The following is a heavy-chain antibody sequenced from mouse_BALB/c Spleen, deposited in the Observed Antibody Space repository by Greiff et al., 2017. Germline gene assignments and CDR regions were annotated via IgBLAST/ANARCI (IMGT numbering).Heavy chain of an antibody. D-gene: IGHD1-1*01. CDR3: ARLELTVVATRYYYAMDY. CDR2: IYPGNGDT. Sequence: QVQLQQPGAELVKPGASVKMSCKASGYTFTSYNMHWVKQTPGQGLEWIGAIYPGNGDTSYNQKFKGKATLTADKSSSTAYMQLSSLTSEDSAVYYCARLELTVVATRYYYAMDYWGQGTSVTVSS. J-gene: IGHJ4*01. CDR1: GYTFTSYN. V-gene: IGHV1-12*01.